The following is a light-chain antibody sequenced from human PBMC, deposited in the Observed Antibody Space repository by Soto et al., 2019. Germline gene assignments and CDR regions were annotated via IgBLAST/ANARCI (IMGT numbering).Light chain of an antibody. Sequence: QSVLTQPASVSGSPGQSITISCTGTSSDVGGYNYVSWYQQHPGKVPKLIIYEVSNRPSGVSNRFSGSKSGNTASLTISGLQAEDEADYYCNSSTNSHTYVFGTGTKVTVL. CDR3: NSSTNSHTYV. CDR1: SSDVGGYNY. J-gene: IGLJ1*01. CDR2: EVS. V-gene: IGLV2-14*01.